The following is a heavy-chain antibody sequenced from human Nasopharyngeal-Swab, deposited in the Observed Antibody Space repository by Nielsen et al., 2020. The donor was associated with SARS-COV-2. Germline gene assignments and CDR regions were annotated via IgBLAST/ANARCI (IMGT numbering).Heavy chain of an antibody. Sequence: ASVKVSCKASGYTFTSYAMHWVRQAPGQRLEWMGWINAGNGNTKYSQKFQGRVTITRDTSASTAYMELSSLRSEDTAVYYCARDTRNTKQWTYYYYGMDVWGQGTTVTVSS. CDR1: GYTFTSYA. D-gene: IGHD6-19*01. J-gene: IGHJ6*02. V-gene: IGHV1-3*01. CDR2: INAGNGNT. CDR3: ARDTRNTKQWTYYYYGMDV.